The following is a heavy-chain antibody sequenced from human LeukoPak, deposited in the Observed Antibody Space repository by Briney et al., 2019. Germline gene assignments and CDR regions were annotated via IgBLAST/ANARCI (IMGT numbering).Heavy chain of an antibody. D-gene: IGHD1-14*01. CDR3: ARSNQADDY. CDR1: GFTFSSYW. J-gene: IGHJ4*02. V-gene: IGHV3-74*01. CDR2: INPGGSSI. Sequence: PGGSLRLSCAVSGFTFSSYWMHWVRQVPGKGLVWVARINPGGSSITYADSVKGRFTISRDNAKNMLYLQMDSLRAEDTGVYYCARSNQADDYWGQGTLVTVSS.